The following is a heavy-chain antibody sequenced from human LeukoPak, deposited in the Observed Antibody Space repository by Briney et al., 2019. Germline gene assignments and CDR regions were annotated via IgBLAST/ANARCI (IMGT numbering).Heavy chain of an antibody. CDR3: ARGPYSYDSSGAFDI. CDR2: IYHSGST. CDR1: GYSISSGYY. V-gene: IGHV4-38-2*02. D-gene: IGHD3-22*01. Sequence: PSETLSLTCTVSGYSISSGYYWGWIRQPPGKGLEWIGSIYHSGSTYYNPSLKSRVTISVDTSKNQFSLKLSSVTAADTAVYFCARGPYSYDSSGAFDIWGQGTMVTVSS. J-gene: IGHJ3*02.